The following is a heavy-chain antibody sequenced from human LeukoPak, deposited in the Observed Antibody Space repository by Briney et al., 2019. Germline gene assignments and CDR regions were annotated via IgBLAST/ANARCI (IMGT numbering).Heavy chain of an antibody. V-gene: IGHV5-51*01. Sequence: GESLKISCLASGYTFNIYWIAWVRLMPDKGLEWMGTAYPDHSRTIYSPSFQGQVTISADKSINTAYLQWSTLKASDTAIYYCTRLSGGSALRNDAFDIWGQGTMVTVSS. CDR1: GYTFNIYW. CDR3: TRLSGGSALRNDAFDI. D-gene: IGHD1-26*01. J-gene: IGHJ3*02. CDR2: AYPDHSRT.